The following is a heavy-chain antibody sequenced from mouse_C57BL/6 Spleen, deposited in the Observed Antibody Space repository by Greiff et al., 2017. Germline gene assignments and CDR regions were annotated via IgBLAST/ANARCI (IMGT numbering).Heavy chain of an antibody. CDR1: GYTFTSYW. D-gene: IGHD2-1*01. CDR2: IYPGSGST. J-gene: IGHJ2*01. CDR3: ARRDYGNFHFDY. V-gene: IGHV1-55*01. Sequence: QVQLQQPGAELVKPGASVKMSCKASGYTFTSYWITWVKQRPGQGLEWIGDIYPGSGSTNYNEKFKSKATLTVDTSSSTAYMQLSSLTSEDSAVYYCARRDYGNFHFDYWGQGTTLTVSS.